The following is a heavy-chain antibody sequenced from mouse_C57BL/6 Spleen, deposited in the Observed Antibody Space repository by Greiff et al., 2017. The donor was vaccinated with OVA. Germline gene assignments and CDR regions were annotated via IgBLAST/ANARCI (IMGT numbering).Heavy chain of an antibody. Sequence: EVQLVESGGGLVQPGGSLKLSCAASGFTFSDYYMYWVRQTPEKRLEWVAYISNGGGSTYYPDTVKGRFTISRDNAKNTLYLQMSRLKSEDTAMYYCARRGYYYGSYLDYWGQGTTLTVSS. CDR1: GFTFSDYY. D-gene: IGHD1-1*01. CDR3: ARRGYYYGSYLDY. J-gene: IGHJ2*01. CDR2: ISNGGGST. V-gene: IGHV5-12*01.